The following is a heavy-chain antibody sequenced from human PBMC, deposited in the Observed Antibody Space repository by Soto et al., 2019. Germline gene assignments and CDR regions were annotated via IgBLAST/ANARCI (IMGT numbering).Heavy chain of an antibody. CDR3: ASTYCGGDCYFRVYGMDV. Sequence: SGKVSCKASGGTFSSYAISWVRQAPGQGLEWMGGIIPIFGTANYAQKFQGRVTITADESTSTAYMELSSLRSEDTAVYYCASTYCGGDCYFRVYGMDVWGQATTVTVSS. CDR2: IIPIFGTA. V-gene: IGHV1-69*13. CDR1: GGTFSSYA. J-gene: IGHJ6*02. D-gene: IGHD2-21*02.